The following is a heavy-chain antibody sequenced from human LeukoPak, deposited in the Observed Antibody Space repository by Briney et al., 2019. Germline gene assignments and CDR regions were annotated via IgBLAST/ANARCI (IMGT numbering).Heavy chain of an antibody. J-gene: IGHJ4*02. CDR2: IYYSGST. Sequence: SVTLSLTCTVSGGSISSYYWSWIRQPPGKGLEWIGYIYYSGSTNYNPSLKSRVTISVDTSKNQFSLKLSSVTAADTAVYYCARVTYDYVWGSYRWYYFDYWGQGTLVTVSS. CDR3: ARVTYDYVWGSYRWYYFDY. V-gene: IGHV4-59*01. D-gene: IGHD3-16*02. CDR1: GGSISSYY.